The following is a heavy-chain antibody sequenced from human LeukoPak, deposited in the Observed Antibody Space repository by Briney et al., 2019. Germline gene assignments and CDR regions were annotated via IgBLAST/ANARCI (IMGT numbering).Heavy chain of an antibody. Sequence: GGSLRLSCSASGFTFDNFEMHWVRQAPGRGLEYVSGISRNGGRTNNADSVKGRFTISRDNSKNTLFLQMASLRAEDTAVYSCARGWFGPDSCGQGTLVTVSS. CDR2: ISRNGGRT. CDR1: GFTFDNFE. D-gene: IGHD3-10*01. CDR3: ARGWFGPDS. J-gene: IGHJ5*01. V-gene: IGHV3-64D*06.